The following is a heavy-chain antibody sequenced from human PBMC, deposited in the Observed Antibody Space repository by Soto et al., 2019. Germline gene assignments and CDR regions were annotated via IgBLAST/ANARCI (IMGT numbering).Heavy chain of an antibody. CDR3: TNIIVGQWLVPGGY. D-gene: IGHD6-19*01. Sequence: WGRQAIGKGLEWVSGIGLAGGDTYYADSVRGRFTVSRDNSKSTLFLQMNSLRAEDTAVYYCTNIIVGQWLVPGGYWGQGTLVTVSS. CDR2: IGLAGGDT. J-gene: IGHJ4*02. V-gene: IGHV3-23*01.